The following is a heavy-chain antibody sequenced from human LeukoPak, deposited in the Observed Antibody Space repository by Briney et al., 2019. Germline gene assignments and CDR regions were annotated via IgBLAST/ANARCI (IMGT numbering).Heavy chain of an antibody. CDR1: GSSITSDYF. Sequence: SETLSLTCAVSGSSITSDYFWGWIRQPPGKGREWISTIYYSWGMYFNPSLKSRVTVSLDASKNQFSLKMTSLTAEDPAIYYCARNVTAGFFDYWGQGIMVSVSS. CDR2: IYYSWGM. CDR3: ARNVTAGFFDY. D-gene: IGHD1-1*01. J-gene: IGHJ4*02. V-gene: IGHV4-38-2*01.